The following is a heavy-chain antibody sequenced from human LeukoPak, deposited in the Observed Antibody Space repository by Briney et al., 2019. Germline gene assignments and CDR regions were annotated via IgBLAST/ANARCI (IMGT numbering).Heavy chain of an antibody. D-gene: IGHD5-18*01. V-gene: IGHV3-21*01. CDR2: ISSTSTYI. CDR3: AREPTAMIL. CDR1: GFTFSSYR. Sequence: GGSLRLSCAASGFTFSSYRMNWVRQTPGKGLEWVSSISSTSTYIYYADSVKGRFTISRDNAKNSLCLQMNSLRAEDTAVYYCAREPTAMILWGQGTLVTVSS. J-gene: IGHJ4*02.